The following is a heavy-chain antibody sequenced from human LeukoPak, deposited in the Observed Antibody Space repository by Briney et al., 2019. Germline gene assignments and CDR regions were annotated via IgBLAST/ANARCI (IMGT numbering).Heavy chain of an antibody. CDR3: ARREVRDGFPFDY. J-gene: IGHJ4*02. V-gene: IGHV4-39*01. Sequence: SETLSLTCTVSGGSISSSSYYWGWIRQPPGKGLEWIGSIYYSGSTYYNPSLKSRVTISVDTSKNQFSLKLSSVTAADTAVYYCARREVRDGFPFDYWGQGTLVTVSS. CDR1: GGSISSSSYY. CDR2: IYYSGST. D-gene: IGHD5-24*01.